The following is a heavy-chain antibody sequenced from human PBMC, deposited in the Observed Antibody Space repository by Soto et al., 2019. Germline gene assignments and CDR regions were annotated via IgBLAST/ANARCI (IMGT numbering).Heavy chain of an antibody. V-gene: IGHV3-23*01. CDR1: GFTFSSYA. D-gene: IGHD6-19*01. Sequence: GGSLRLSCAASGFTFSSYAMSWVRQAPGKGLEWVSAISGSGGSTYYADSVKGRFTISRDNSKNMLYLQMNSLRAEDTAVYYCAKDSLGSSGWYRDFDYWGQGTLVTVSS. CDR3: AKDSLGSSGWYRDFDY. J-gene: IGHJ4*02. CDR2: ISGSGGST.